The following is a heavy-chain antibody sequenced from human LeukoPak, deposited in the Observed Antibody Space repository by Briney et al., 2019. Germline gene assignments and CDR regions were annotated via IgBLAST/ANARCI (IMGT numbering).Heavy chain of an antibody. CDR1: GGSISSGSYY. D-gene: IGHD4-11*01. CDR3: ARSSYAMTTVTAYYYCYMDV. Sequence: SETLPLTCTVSGGSISSGSYYWSWIRQPAGKGLEWIGRIYTSGSTNYNPSLKSRVTISVGTSKNQFSLKLSSVTAADTAVYYCARSSYAMTTVTAYYYCYMDVWGKGTTVTVSS. J-gene: IGHJ6*03. V-gene: IGHV4-61*02. CDR2: IYTSGST.